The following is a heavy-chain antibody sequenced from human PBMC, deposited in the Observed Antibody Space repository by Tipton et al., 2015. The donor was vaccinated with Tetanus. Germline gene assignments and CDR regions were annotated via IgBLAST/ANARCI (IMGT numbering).Heavy chain of an antibody. Sequence: SLRLSCAASGFSFSSYGMHWVRQAPSKGLDWVAYITNDGKFQYYADSVKGRFTISRGNSKSTFHLQLNSLRVDDTAVYYCAREGSNTWYYLDYWGQGARVAVSS. D-gene: IGHD2-15*01. CDR2: ITNDGKFQ. CDR3: AREGSNTWYYLDY. V-gene: IGHV3-30*03. CDR1: GFSFSSYG. J-gene: IGHJ4*02.